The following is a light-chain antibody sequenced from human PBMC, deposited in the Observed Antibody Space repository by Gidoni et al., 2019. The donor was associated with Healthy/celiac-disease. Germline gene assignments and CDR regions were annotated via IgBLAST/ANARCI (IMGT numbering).Light chain of an antibody. CDR1: QSISSY. Sequence: DIQMTQSPSSLSASVGDRVTITCRASQSISSYLNWYQQKPGKAPKLLIYAASSLQSGVPSRFSGSGSGTDFTRTISSLQPEDFATYYCQQSYSTPTFXQXTKLXIK. CDR3: QQSYSTPT. J-gene: IGKJ2*01. V-gene: IGKV1-39*01. CDR2: AAS.